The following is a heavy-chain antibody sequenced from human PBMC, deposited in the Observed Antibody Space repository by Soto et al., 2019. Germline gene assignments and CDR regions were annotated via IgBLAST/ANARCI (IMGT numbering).Heavy chain of an antibody. CDR3: AREYGNYGPDH. Sequence: QVPLVQSGAEVKKPGASVKVSCKASGYTFTTYGIDWVRQAPGQGLEWMGWISGYNGNTNYAQKLQGRVTMTSDTSTNTAYMELRSLRSDDTAVYYCAREYGNYGPDHWGQGTLVTVSS. CDR2: ISGYNGNT. CDR1: GYTFTTYG. V-gene: IGHV1-18*01. D-gene: IGHD4-17*01. J-gene: IGHJ4*02.